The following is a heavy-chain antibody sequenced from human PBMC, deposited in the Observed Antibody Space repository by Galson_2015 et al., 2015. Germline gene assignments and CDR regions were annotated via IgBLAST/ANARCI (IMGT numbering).Heavy chain of an antibody. CDR3: ATLCRTERYYDLDAFDI. CDR2: FDPEDGET. D-gene: IGHD3-22*01. CDR1: GYTLTELS. Sequence: SVKVSCKVSGYTLTELSMHWVRQAPGKGLEWMGGFDPEDGETIYAQKFQGRVTMTEDTSTDTAYMELSSLRSEDTAVYYCATLCRTERYYDLDAFDIWGQGTMVTVSS. V-gene: IGHV1-24*01. J-gene: IGHJ3*02.